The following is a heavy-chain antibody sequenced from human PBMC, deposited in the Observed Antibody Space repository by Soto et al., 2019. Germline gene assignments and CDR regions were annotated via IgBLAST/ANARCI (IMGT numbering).Heavy chain of an antibody. CDR2: ISAYNGNT. CDR1: GYTFTSYG. J-gene: IGHJ4*02. D-gene: IGHD6-19*01. Sequence: QVQLVQSGAEVKKPGASVKVSCKASGYTFTSYGISWVRQAPGQGLEWMGWISAYNGNTKYAQKLQGRVTMTTDTATSTAYMERGSPRPDDTAVYYCARDLAVGLVDYWGQGSLVTVSS. CDR3: ARDLAVGLVDY. V-gene: IGHV1-18*01.